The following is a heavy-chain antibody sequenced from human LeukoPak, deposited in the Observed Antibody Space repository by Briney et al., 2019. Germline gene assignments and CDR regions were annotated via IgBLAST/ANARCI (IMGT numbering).Heavy chain of an antibody. D-gene: IGHD4-17*01. CDR2: INSNGGST. Sequence: GGSLRLSCAASGFTFSGSAMHWVRQTPGKGLEYVSGINSNGGSTQYASSVKGRFTISRDNSKDTLYLQMGSLRSEDMAVYYCARAPTVTAESAFGYWGQGTLVTVSS. CDR3: ARAPTVTAESAFGY. J-gene: IGHJ4*02. V-gene: IGHV3-64*01. CDR1: GFTFSGSA.